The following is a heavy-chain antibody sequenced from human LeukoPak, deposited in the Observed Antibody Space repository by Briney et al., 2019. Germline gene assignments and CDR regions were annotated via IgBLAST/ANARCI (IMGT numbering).Heavy chain of an antibody. CDR1: GGSISSYY. D-gene: IGHD2-2*01. J-gene: IGHJ5*02. CDR3: AREWQMQYQLLWVYNWFDP. V-gene: IGHV4-4*07. CDR2: IYTSGST. Sequence: SETLSLTCTVSGGSISSYYWSWIRQPAGKGLEWIGRIYTSGSTNYNPSLKSRVTMSVDTSKNQFSLKLSSVTAADTAVYYCAREWQMQYQLLWVYNWFDPWGQGTLVTVSS.